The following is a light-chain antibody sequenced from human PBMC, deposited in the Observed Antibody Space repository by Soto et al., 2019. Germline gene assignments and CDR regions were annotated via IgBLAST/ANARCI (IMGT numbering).Light chain of an antibody. V-gene: IGKV1-39*01. CDR1: QSISSY. Sequence: IQMTHSPSSVSATVEDRVTITCRASQSISSYLNWYQQKPGKAPKLLIYAASSLQSGVPSRFSGSGSGTDFTLTISSLQPEDFATYYCQQSYRTPPISFGQGTLLEVK. CDR3: QQSYRTPPIS. J-gene: IGKJ5*01. CDR2: AAS.